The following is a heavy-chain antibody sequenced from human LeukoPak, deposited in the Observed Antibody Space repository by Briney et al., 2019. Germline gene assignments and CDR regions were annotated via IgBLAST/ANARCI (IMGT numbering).Heavy chain of an antibody. CDR2: ISAYNGNT. CDR1: GCTFTSYG. V-gene: IGHV1-18*01. Sequence: ASVKVSCKASGCTFTSYGISWVRQAPGQGLEWMGWISAYNGNTNYAQKLQGRVTMTTDTSTSTAYMELRSLRSDDTAVYYCARDPHNYGDYDFYYGMDVWGQGTTVTVSS. J-gene: IGHJ6*02. D-gene: IGHD4-17*01. CDR3: ARDPHNYGDYDFYYGMDV.